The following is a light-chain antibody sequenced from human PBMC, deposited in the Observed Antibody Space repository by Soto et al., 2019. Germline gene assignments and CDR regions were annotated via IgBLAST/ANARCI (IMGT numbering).Light chain of an antibody. CDR2: GAS. CDR1: QSVSSSY. V-gene: IGKV3-20*01. Sequence: ESVLTQSPGTLSWSPGERATLSCRASQSVSSSYLAWYQQKPGQAPRLLIYGASSRATGIPDRFSGSGSGTDFTHTISRLEPEDFAVYYCQQFGSSPLFTFGPGNKVDVK. J-gene: IGKJ3*01. CDR3: QQFGSSPLFT.